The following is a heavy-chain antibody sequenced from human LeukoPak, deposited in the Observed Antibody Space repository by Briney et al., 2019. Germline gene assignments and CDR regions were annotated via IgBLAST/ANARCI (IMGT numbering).Heavy chain of an antibody. CDR2: ISAGGGST. Sequence: GGSLRLSCAASGLAFSDYSMTWVRQAPGKGLFWVSGISAGGGSTYYADSVKGRFTISRDNSRNTLYLQMNSLRAEDTAVYYCAKDAAGPEFWGQGTLVTVSS. J-gene: IGHJ4*02. D-gene: IGHD6-13*01. CDR3: AKDAAGPEF. CDR1: GLAFSDYS. V-gene: IGHV3-23*01.